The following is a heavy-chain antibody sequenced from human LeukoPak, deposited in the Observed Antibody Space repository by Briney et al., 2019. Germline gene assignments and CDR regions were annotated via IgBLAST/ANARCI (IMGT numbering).Heavy chain of an antibody. CDR3: ARSSGWLFDY. Sequence: ASVKVSCKASGYTFTGYYMHWVRQAPGQGLEWMGWMNPNRGDTKYAQKFQGRVTTTRDMSIGTAYLELSRLRSDDAAVYYCARSSGWLFDYWGQGTLVTVSS. V-gene: IGHV1-2*02. CDR2: MNPNRGDT. J-gene: IGHJ4*02. D-gene: IGHD6-19*01. CDR1: GYTFTGYY.